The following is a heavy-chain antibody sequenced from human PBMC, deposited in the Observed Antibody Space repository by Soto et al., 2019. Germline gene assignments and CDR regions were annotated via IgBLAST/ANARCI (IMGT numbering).Heavy chain of an antibody. D-gene: IGHD3-10*01. CDR1: GYTFTSYG. J-gene: IGHJ6*02. CDR2: ISAYNGNT. CDR3: ARELDGSGSYWAPWYYYGMDV. Sequence: GASVKVSCKASGYTFTSYGISWVRQAPGQGLEWMGWISAYNGNTNYAQKLQGRVTMTTDTSTSTAYMELRSLRSDDTAVYYCARELDGSGSYWAPWYYYGMDVWGQGTTVTV. V-gene: IGHV1-18*04.